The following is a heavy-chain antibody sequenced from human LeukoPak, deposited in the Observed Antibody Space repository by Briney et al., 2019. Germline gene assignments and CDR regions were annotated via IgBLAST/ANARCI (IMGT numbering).Heavy chain of an antibody. D-gene: IGHD5-18*01. CDR2: INPSGGST. CDR1: GYTFTSYY. CDR3: ARDSYGADNWFDP. V-gene: IGHV1-46*01. Sequence: ASVKVSCKASGYTFTSYYMHWVRQAPGQGLEWMGIINPSGGSTSYAQEFQGRVTMTRDMSTSTVYMELSSLRSEDTAVYYCARDSYGADNWFDPWGQGTLVTVSS. J-gene: IGHJ5*02.